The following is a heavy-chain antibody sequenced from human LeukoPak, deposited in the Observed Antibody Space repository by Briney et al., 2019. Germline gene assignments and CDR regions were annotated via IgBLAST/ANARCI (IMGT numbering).Heavy chain of an antibody. D-gene: IGHD3-3*02. CDR2: INPNSGGT. V-gene: IGHV1-2*02. Sequence: ASVKVSCKASGYTFTGYYIHWVLQAPGQGLEWMGWINPNSGGTNYAQKFQGRVTMTRDTSISTAYMELSRLRSDDTAVYYCAPSASHFFYFDYWGQGTLVTVSS. CDR1: GYTFTGYY. CDR3: APSASHFFYFDY. J-gene: IGHJ4*02.